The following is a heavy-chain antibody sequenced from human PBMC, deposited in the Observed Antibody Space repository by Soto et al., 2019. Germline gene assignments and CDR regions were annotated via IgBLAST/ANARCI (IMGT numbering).Heavy chain of an antibody. J-gene: IGHJ6*02. Sequence: GGSLRLSCAASGFTFSSYAMHWVRQAPGKGLEWVAVISYDGSNKYYADSVKGRFTISRDNSKNTLYLQMNSLRAEDTAVYYCAKEVPWLVSYYYYGMDVWGQGTTVTVSS. CDR3: AKEVPWLVSYYYYGMDV. D-gene: IGHD6-19*01. CDR1: GFTFSSYA. CDR2: ISYDGSNK. V-gene: IGHV3-30-3*01.